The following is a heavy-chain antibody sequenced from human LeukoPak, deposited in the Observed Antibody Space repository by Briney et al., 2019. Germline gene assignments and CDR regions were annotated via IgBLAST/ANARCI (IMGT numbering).Heavy chain of an antibody. J-gene: IGHJ6*03. CDR2: IIPIFGTA. Sequence: SVKVSCKASGYTFTSYYIHWVRQAPGQGLEWMGGIIPIFGTANYAQKFQGRVTITADKSTSTAYMELSSLRSEDTAVYYCARDRWAVQLERRYHYYYYYMDVWGKGTTVTVSS. CDR1: GYTFTSYY. D-gene: IGHD1-1*01. CDR3: ARDRWAVQLERRYHYYYYYMDV. V-gene: IGHV1-69*06.